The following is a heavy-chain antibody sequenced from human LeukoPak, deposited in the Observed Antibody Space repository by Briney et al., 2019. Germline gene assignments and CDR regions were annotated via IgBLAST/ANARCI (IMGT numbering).Heavy chain of an antibody. CDR1: GGSISSHY. Sequence: AETLSLLCSVSGGSISSHYWRWIRQPPGKGLEWIGYIYHSVSTNYNPSLKSRVTISVDTSKNQFSLKLSSVTAADTAVYYCARSGGGWYANWFDPWGQGTLVTVSP. CDR2: IYHSVST. CDR3: ARSGGGWYANWFDP. D-gene: IGHD6-19*01. J-gene: IGHJ5*02. V-gene: IGHV4-59*08.